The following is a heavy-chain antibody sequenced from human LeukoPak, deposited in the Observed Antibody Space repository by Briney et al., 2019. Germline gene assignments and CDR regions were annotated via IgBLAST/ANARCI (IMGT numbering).Heavy chain of an antibody. Sequence: GGSLRLSCAASGFTFSSYARSWVRQAPGKGLEGVPGISANGDTTKYADSVKGRFTISRDNAKNTVLLQMNSLRADDTAVYYCAKEGRIAAGTGDYVDYWGQGTLVTVSS. D-gene: IGHD6-13*01. V-gene: IGHV3-23*01. J-gene: IGHJ4*02. CDR2: ISANGDTT. CDR3: AKEGRIAAGTGDYVDY. CDR1: GFTFSSYA.